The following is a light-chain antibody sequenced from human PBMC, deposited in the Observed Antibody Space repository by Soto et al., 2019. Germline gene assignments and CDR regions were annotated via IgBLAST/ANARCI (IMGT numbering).Light chain of an antibody. J-gene: IGKJ1*01. CDR2: AVS. Sequence: EIVMTQSPATLPVSPGERATLPCRASQSVINNLAWYQQKPAQPPRLLIYAVSTRATGIPARFSGSGSGTEFTLTISSLQSEDFAVYYCQQGDTWPWTFGQGTTVEIK. V-gene: IGKV3D-15*01. CDR1: QSVINN. CDR3: QQGDTWPWT.